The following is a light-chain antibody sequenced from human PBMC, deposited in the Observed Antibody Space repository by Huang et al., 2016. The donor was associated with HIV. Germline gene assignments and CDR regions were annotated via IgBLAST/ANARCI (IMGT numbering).Light chain of an antibody. CDR3: QHYNNWPPWT. CDR1: QGVRNN. CDR2: GPS. V-gene: IGKV3D-15*01. Sequence: EKVMTKSPATLSVSPGERATPSCRASQGVRNNIAWYQQKPGQTPRLLIHGPSTRATGIAAKFSGRGSGTDFTLTITSLQPEDSAVYYCQHYNNWPPWTFGPGTQVEI. J-gene: IGKJ1*01.